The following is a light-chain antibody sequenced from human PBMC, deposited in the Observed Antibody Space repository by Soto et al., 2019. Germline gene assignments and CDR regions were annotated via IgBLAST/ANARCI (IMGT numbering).Light chain of an antibody. J-gene: IGLJ2*01. V-gene: IGLV2-14*01. CDR1: SSDVGGSNY. CDR2: DVN. Sequence: QSALTQPASVSVSPGQSITISCTGTSSDVGGSNYVSWYQQHPGKAPKLMIYDVNNRPSGISNRFSGSKSGNTSSLTSSGLQAEDEADYYCSSYRSGSTLVFGGGTTLTVL. CDR3: SSYRSGSTLV.